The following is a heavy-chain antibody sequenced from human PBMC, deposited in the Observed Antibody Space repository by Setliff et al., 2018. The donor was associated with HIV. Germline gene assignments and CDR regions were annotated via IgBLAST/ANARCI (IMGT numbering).Heavy chain of an antibody. V-gene: IGHV4-61*02. Sequence: KPSETLSLTCTVADGSISTGSYYWSWVRQPAGRGLEWIGRIYTSGSTSYNPSLKSRVTMSVDTSKNQFSLNLTSVTAADTAVYYCARGRFVGFDYWGQGTLVTVSS. D-gene: IGHD3-16*02. CDR3: ARGRFVGFDY. CDR1: DGSISTGSYY. J-gene: IGHJ4*02. CDR2: IYTSGST.